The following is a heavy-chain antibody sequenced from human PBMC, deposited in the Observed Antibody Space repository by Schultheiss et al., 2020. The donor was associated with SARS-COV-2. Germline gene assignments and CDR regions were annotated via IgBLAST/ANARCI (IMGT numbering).Heavy chain of an antibody. CDR3: ARRVSVLVPTAIGVRYYYGMDV. Sequence: SVKVSCKASGYTFTGYYMHWVRQAPGQGLEWMGGIIPIFGTANYAQKFQGRVTITADESTSTAYMELSSLRSEDTAVYFCARRVSVLVPTAIGVRYYYGMDVWGQGTTVTVSS. V-gene: IGHV1-69*13. CDR2: IIPIFGTA. D-gene: IGHD2-2*02. J-gene: IGHJ6*02. CDR1: GYTFTGYY.